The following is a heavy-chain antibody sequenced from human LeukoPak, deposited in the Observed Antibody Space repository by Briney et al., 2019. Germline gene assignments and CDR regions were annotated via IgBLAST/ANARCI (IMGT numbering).Heavy chain of an antibody. J-gene: IGHJ5*02. D-gene: IGHD2-15*01. CDR2: IIPIFGTA. CDR3: ARRYCSGGSCYWFDP. CDR1: GGTFSSYA. Sequence: GSSVKVSCKASGGTFSSYAISWVRQAPGQGLEWMGGIIPIFGTANYAQKFQGRVTITADESTSTDYMELSSLGSEDAAVYYCARRYCSGGSCYWFDPWGQGTLVTVSS. V-gene: IGHV1-69*01.